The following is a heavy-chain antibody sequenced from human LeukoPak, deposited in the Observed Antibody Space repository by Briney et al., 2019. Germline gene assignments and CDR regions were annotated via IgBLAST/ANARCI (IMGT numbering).Heavy chain of an antibody. J-gene: IGHJ4*02. V-gene: IGHV3-74*01. Sequence: GWSLRVTRAASGFTFSSHWMHGVRHGPGKGGVWVSRINRDGSSTSYADSVKGRFTISRDNAKNTLYLQMNSLRAEDTAVYYCARDSGAADYWGQGTLVTVSS. CDR3: ARDSGAADY. CDR2: INRDGSST. D-gene: IGHD3-10*01. CDR1: GFTFSSHW.